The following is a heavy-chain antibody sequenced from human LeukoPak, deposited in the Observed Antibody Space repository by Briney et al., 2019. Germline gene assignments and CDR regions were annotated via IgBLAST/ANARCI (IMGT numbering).Heavy chain of an antibody. CDR2: ISGSGGST. V-gene: IGHV3-23*01. J-gene: IGHJ5*02. CDR3: ARDPSSAVGELFNWFDP. CDR1: GFTFSSYA. D-gene: IGHD3-10*01. Sequence: GGSLRLSCAASGFTFSSYAMSWVRQAPGKGLEWVSAISGSGGSTYYADSVKGRFTISRDNAKNSLYLQMNSLRAEDTAVYYCARDPSSAVGELFNWFDPWGQGTLVTVSS.